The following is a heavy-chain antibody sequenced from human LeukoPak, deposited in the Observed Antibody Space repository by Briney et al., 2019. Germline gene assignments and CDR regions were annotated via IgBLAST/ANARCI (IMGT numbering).Heavy chain of an antibody. CDR3: ARARLYSSSRAGAFDI. CDR2: IYYSGST. Sequence: SETLSLTCTVSGGSISTYYWSWIRQPPGKGLEWIGYIYYSGSTNYNPSLRSRVTISVDTSKNRFSLKLSSVTAADTAVYYCARARLYSSSRAGAFDIWGQGTMVTVSS. J-gene: IGHJ3*02. D-gene: IGHD6-6*01. V-gene: IGHV4-59*01. CDR1: GGSISTYY.